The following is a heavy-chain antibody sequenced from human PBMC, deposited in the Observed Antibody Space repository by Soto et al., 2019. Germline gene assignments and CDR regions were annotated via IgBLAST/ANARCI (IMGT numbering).Heavy chain of an antibody. D-gene: IGHD6-19*01. V-gene: IGHV4-61*01. CDR2: IFYSGST. CDR3: ARDVTTSGRHPPEST. CDR1: GGSVSSGNYY. Sequence: QVQLQESGPGLVKPSETLSLTCTVSGGSVSSGNYYWSWIRQSPVKGLEWIGYIFYSGSTNYTPSRKSRVSISVDTSKNQFSLTLTSVTAADTAVYYCARDVTTSGRHPPESTWGQGTLVTVS. J-gene: IGHJ5*02.